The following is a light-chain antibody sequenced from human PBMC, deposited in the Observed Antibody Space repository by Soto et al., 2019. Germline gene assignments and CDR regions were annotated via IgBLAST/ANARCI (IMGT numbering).Light chain of an antibody. J-gene: IGKJ1*01. CDR1: QSISGW. CDR3: QQYNNWPSWT. CDR2: KAS. Sequence: DIHMTQSPSTLSASLGDRVTITCRASQSISGWLAWYQQKPGKAPKLLIYKASTLESGVPSNFSGSGSGTEFTLTISSLQSEDFAVYYCQQYNNWPSWTFGQGTKVDIK. V-gene: IGKV1-5*03.